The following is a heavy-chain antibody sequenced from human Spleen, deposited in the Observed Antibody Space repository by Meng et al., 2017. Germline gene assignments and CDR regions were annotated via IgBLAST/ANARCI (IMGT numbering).Heavy chain of an antibody. CDR1: GFTFGNYA. V-gene: IGHV3-23*01. CDR3: ARDGDYDILTGYYNAFDY. CDR2: ISGSGGSE. D-gene: IGHD3-9*01. Sequence: GESLKISCAASGFTFGNYAMSWVRQAPGKGLEWVSDISGSGGSEYYADSVKGRFTISSDNSKNSLYLQMNSLRAEDTAVYYCARDGDYDILTGYYNAFDYWGQGTLVTVSS. J-gene: IGHJ4*02.